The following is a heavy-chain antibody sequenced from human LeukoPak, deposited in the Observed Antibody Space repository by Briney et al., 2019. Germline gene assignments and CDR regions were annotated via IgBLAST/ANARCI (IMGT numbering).Heavy chain of an antibody. D-gene: IGHD2-2*01. CDR1: GFSFSTYS. CDR2: IYSGGST. Sequence: PGGSLRLSCAASGFSFSTYSMSWVRQAPGKGLEWVSVIYSGGSTYYADSVKGRFTISRDNSKNTLYLQMNSLRAEDTAVYYCARELVVVVPAANVRYYYMDVWGKGTTVTVSS. J-gene: IGHJ6*03. V-gene: IGHV3-66*02. CDR3: ARELVVVVPAANVRYYYMDV.